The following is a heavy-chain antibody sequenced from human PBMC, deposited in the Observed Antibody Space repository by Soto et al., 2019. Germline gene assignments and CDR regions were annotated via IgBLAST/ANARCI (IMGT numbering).Heavy chain of an antibody. CDR2: IKSKADGGTT. D-gene: IGHD5-18*01. Sequence: PGGSLRLSCAASGFTFSNAWMNWVRQAPGKGLEWVGRIKSKADGGTTDYAAPVKGRFTISRDDSKNTLYLQMNSLKTEDTAVYYCTTVRGYSSYGMDVWGQGTTVTVSS. CDR3: TTVRGYSSYGMDV. CDR1: GFTFSNAW. J-gene: IGHJ6*02. V-gene: IGHV3-15*07.